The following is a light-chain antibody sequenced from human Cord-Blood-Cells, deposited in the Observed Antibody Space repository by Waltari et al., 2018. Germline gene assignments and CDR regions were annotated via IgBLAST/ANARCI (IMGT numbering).Light chain of an antibody. CDR2: EGS. CDR3: CSYAGSSTWV. V-gene: IGLV2-23*01. CDR1: SSDVGSYNL. J-gene: IGLJ3*02. Sequence: QSALTQPASVSGSPGQSITISCTGTSSDVGSYNLVSWYQQHPGKAPKLMIYEGSKLPAGVSNRFSGSKSGNTASLTSAGLQAEDEADYYCCSYAGSSTWVFGGGTKLTVL.